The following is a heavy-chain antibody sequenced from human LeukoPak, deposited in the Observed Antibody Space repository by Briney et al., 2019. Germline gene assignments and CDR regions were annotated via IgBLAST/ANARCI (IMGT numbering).Heavy chain of an antibody. V-gene: IGHV1-2*02. J-gene: IGHJ3*02. D-gene: IGHD3-10*01. Sequence: ASVKVSCKASGYTFTGYYMHWVRQAPGQGLEWMGWINPNSGGTNYAQKFQGRVTMTRDTSISTAYMELSRLRSDDTAVYYCARDRDGSGSYDAFDIWGQGTMVTVSS. CDR2: INPNSGGT. CDR1: GYTFTGYY. CDR3: ARDRDGSGSYDAFDI.